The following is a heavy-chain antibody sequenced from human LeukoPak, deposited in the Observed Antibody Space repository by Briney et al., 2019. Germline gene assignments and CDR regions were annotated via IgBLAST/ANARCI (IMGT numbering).Heavy chain of an antibody. J-gene: IGHJ4*02. V-gene: IGHV3-48*03. CDR3: ARASWIQLWFAWDY. CDR1: GFTFSSYE. D-gene: IGHD5-18*01. CDR2: ISSSGSTI. Sequence: GGSLRLSCAASGFTFSSYEMNWVRQAPGKGLEWVSYISSSGSTIYYADSVKGRFTISSDNAKNSLYLQMNSLRAEDTAVYYCARASWIQLWFAWDYWGQGTLVTVSS.